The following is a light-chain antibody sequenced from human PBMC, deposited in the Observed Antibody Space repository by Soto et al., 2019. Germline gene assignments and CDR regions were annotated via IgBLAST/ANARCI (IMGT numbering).Light chain of an antibody. CDR3: SSYTTISTYV. Sequence: QSTLTQPASVSGSPGQSITISCTGTSSDVGGYNYVSWYQQHPGKAPKLMIYDVRNRPSGVSNRFSGSKSVNTASLIISGLQAEDEADYYCSSYTTISTYVFGTGT. CDR1: SSDVGGYNY. V-gene: IGLV2-14*01. CDR2: DVR. J-gene: IGLJ1*01.